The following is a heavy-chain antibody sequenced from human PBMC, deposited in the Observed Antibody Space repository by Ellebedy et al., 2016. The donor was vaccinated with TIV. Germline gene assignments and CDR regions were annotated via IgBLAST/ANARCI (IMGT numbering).Heavy chain of an antibody. CDR3: ARDPGEDGDY. CDR2: IIPILGRP. V-gene: IGHV1-69*04. Sequence: ASVKVSCKASGGTFSSYGINWVRQAPGQGLEWMGRIIPILGRPDYAQTFQGRVTIYADKSTGTPYLELSTLRSEDTAVYFCARDPGEDGDYWGQGTLVTVSA. CDR1: GGTFSSYG. J-gene: IGHJ4*02. D-gene: IGHD3-16*01.